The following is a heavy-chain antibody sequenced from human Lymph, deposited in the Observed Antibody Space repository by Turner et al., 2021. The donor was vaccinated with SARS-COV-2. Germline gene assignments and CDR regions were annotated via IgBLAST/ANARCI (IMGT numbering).Heavy chain of an antibody. V-gene: IGHV3-30-3*01. J-gene: IGHJ6*02. CDR3: ARDTGGQVDV. Sequence: QVQLVESGGGVVQPGRSLRLSCAASGFTFSSYAMHWVRQAPGKGLEWVAVISHDGSNKYYADSVKGRFTISRDNSKNTLYLQMNSLRAEDTAVYYCARDTGGQVDVWGQGTTVTVSS. CDR2: ISHDGSNK. CDR1: GFTFSSYA. D-gene: IGHD2-8*02.